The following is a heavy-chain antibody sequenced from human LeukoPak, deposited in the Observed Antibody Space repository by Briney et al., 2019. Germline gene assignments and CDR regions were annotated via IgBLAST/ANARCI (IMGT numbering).Heavy chain of an antibody. J-gene: IGHJ6*02. CDR3: ARESRPRVVVAASLYYYYYGMDV. D-gene: IGHD2-15*01. Sequence: ASVKVSCKASGYTFTSYGISWVRQAPGQGLEWMGWISAYNGNTNYAQKFQGRVTLTTDTSTSTAYMELRSLRSDDTAVYYCARESRPRVVVAASLYYYYYGMDVWGQGTTVTVSS. CDR2: ISAYNGNT. V-gene: IGHV1-18*01. CDR1: GYTFTSYG.